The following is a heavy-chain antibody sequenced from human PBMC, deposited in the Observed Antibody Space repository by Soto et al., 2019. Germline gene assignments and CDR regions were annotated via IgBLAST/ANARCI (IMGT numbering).Heavy chain of an antibody. D-gene: IGHD3-22*01. CDR2: IYPGDSDT. V-gene: IGHV5-51*01. Sequence: PGESLKISCKGSGYSFTSYWIGWVRQMPGKGLEWMGIIYPGDSDTRYSPSFQGQVTISADKSISTAYLQWSSLKASDTAMYYCARQGNYDSSGYYLRHIDYWGQGTLVTVSS. CDR3: ARQGNYDSSGYYLRHIDY. J-gene: IGHJ4*02. CDR1: GYSFTSYW.